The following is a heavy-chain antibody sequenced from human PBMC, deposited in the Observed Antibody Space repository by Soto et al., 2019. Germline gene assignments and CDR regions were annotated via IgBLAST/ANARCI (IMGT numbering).Heavy chain of an antibody. CDR3: ARTTTTGTTGDY. J-gene: IGHJ4*02. Sequence: ETLSLTCNVSGGSIYTYYWNWIRQSPGKGLEWIGYISDSGSTNYNPSLKSRVTISVDTSKNQFSLKLSSVTAADTAVYYCARTTTTGTTGDYWGQGTLVTVSS. CDR1: GGSIYTYY. V-gene: IGHV4-59*12. CDR2: ISDSGST. D-gene: IGHD1-1*01.